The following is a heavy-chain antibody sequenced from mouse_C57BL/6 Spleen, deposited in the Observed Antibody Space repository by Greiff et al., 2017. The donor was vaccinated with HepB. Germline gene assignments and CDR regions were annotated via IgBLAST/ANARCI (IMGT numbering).Heavy chain of an antibody. D-gene: IGHD1-1*01. CDR3: AREGDGSSFAWFAY. V-gene: IGHV2-9-1*01. CDR1: GFSLTSYA. Sequence: VKLVESGPGLVAPSQSLSITCTVSGFSLTSYAISWVRQPPGKGLEWLGVIWTGGGTNYNSALKSRLSISKDNSKSQVFLKMNSLQTDDTARYYCAREGDGSSFAWFAYWGQGTLVTVSA. CDR2: IWTGGGT. J-gene: IGHJ3*01.